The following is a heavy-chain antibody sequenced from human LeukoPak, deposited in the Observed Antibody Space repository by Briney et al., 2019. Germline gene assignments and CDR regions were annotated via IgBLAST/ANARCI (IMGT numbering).Heavy chain of an antibody. J-gene: IGHJ4*02. CDR3: AREATTRFYFDF. Sequence: SETLSLTCTVSGASISSYYWSWIRQPPGKGLEWIGYIYNSGSTNYNPSLKSRVTISVDTSKNQFSLKLSSVTAADTAVYYCAREATTRFYFDFWGQGTLVTVSS. V-gene: IGHV4-59*01. CDR1: GASISSYY. CDR2: IYNSGST. D-gene: IGHD1-26*01.